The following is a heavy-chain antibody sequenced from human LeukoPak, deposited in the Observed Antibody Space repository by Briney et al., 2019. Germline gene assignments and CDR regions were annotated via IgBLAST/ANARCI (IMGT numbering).Heavy chain of an antibody. CDR1: GGSISSYY. J-gene: IGHJ4*02. CDR3: ARWDSSGYYTFDY. D-gene: IGHD3-22*01. CDR2: IYYSGST. Sequence: SETLSLTCAVYGGSISSYYWSWIRQPPGKGLEWIGYIYYSGSTNYNPSLKSRVTISVDTSKNQFSLKLSSVTAADTAVYYCARWDSSGYYTFDYWGQGTLVTVSS. V-gene: IGHV4-59*01.